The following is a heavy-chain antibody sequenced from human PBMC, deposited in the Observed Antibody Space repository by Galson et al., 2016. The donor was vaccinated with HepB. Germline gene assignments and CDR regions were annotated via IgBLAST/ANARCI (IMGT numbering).Heavy chain of an antibody. D-gene: IGHD4-23*01. Sequence: SLRLSCAASGFIFSSYGMHWVRQAPGKGLEWVAVIWNDGSKQSYRASAKGRLPISRDNSKNTLYLQRNSLRAEDTTVYYCAREWMTTVAMLDYWGQGTLVTVAS. CDR3: AREWMTTVAMLDY. CDR1: GFIFSSYG. CDR2: IWNDGSKQ. V-gene: IGHV3-33*01. J-gene: IGHJ4*02.